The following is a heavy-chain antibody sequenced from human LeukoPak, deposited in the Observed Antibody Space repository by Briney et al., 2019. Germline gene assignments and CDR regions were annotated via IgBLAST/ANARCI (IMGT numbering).Heavy chain of an antibody. CDR3: AGTDSGYSYGAYYFDY. CDR2: IYYSGST. J-gene: IGHJ4*02. CDR1: GGSISGYY. D-gene: IGHD5-18*01. Sequence: SETLSLTCTVSGGSISGYYWSWIRQPPGKGLEWIGYIYYSGSTNYNPSLKSRVTISVDTSKNQFSLKLSSVTAADTAVYYCAGTDSGYSYGAYYFDYWGQGTLVTVSS. V-gene: IGHV4-59*01.